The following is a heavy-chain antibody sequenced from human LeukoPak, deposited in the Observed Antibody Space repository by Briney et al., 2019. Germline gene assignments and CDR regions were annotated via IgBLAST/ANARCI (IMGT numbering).Heavy chain of an antibody. CDR2: IKEDGSEK. V-gene: IGHV3-7*01. D-gene: IGHD1-26*01. Sequence: GGSLRLSCAASGFSYYTSWMSWVRQAPAKGLEWVANIKEDGSEKYYVDSVKGRFTISRDNAKNSLYLQMDRLRAEDTAVYYCARYSGTFRRFDYWGQGSLITVSS. CDR3: ARYSGTFRRFDY. CDR1: GFSYYTSW. J-gene: IGHJ4*02.